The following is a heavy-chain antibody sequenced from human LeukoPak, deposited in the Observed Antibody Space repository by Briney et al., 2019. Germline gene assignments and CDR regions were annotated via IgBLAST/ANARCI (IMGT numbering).Heavy chain of an antibody. D-gene: IGHD3-3*01. CDR1: GGSISSYY. V-gene: IGHV4-59*01. CDR3: ASLGYNSSSYYDFWSGYYWGRYYYGMDV. CDR2: IYYSGST. J-gene: IGHJ6*02. Sequence: SETLSLTCTVSGGSISSYYWSWIRQPPGKGLEWIGYIYYSGSTNYSPSLKSRVTISVDTSKNQFSLKLSSVTAADTAVYYCASLGYNSSSYYDFWSGYYWGRYYYGMDVWGQGTTVTVSS.